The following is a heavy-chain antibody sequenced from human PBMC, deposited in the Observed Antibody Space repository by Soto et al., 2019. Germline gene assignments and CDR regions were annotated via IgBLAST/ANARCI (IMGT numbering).Heavy chain of an antibody. D-gene: IGHD5-12*01. J-gene: IGHJ6*02. V-gene: IGHV3-13*01. CDR1: GFTFNKYV. Sequence: GGSRRLSCVASGFTFNKYVRHWALQAKGRGLESVSAVGSAGDTYYPCSVDGRFTISRENAKKTLYLQMNSLRVGDTAAYFCGSANVLATSASAFYGMDVWGQGTTGTLS. CDR2: VGSAGDT. CDR3: GSANVLATSASAFYGMDV.